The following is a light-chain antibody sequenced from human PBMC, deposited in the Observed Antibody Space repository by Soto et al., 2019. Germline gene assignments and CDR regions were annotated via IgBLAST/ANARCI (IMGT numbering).Light chain of an antibody. CDR1: QGISSN. J-gene: IGKJ5*01. Sequence: DIQLTQSPSFLSASVGDRVTITCRASQGISSNLAWYQQKPGKAPKLLIYAASTLQSVVPSRFSGSGSGTEFTLTISSLQPEDFATYYCQQFNSYPITFGQGTRLEI. CDR3: QQFNSYPIT. CDR2: AAS. V-gene: IGKV1-9*01.